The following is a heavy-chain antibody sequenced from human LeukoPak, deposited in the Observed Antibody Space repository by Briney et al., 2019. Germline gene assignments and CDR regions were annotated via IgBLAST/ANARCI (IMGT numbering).Heavy chain of an antibody. V-gene: IGHV3-9*01. J-gene: IGHJ6*02. CDR2: ISWNSGSI. CDR3: AKDMDDSSGYSRKLGYYYYGMDV. CDR1: GFTFDDYA. Sequence: GRSLRLSCAASGFTFDDYAMHWVRQAPGKGLEWVSGISWNSGSIGYADSVKRRFTISRDNAKNSLYLQMNSLRAEDTALYYCAKDMDDSSGYSRKLGYYYYGMDVWGQGTTVTVSS. D-gene: IGHD3-22*01.